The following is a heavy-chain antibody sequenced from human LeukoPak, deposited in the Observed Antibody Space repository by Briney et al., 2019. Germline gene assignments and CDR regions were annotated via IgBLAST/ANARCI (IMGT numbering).Heavy chain of an antibody. V-gene: IGHV4-34*01. J-gene: IGHJ4*02. CDR3: ARGTTWIQLWFRLDY. CDR2: INHSGST. Sequence: SETLSLTCAVYGGSFSGYYWSWIRQPPGKGLEWIGEINHSGSTNYNPSLKSRVTISVDTSKNQFSLKLSSVTAADTAVYYCARGTTWIQLWFRLDYWGQGTLVTVSS. D-gene: IGHD5-18*01. CDR1: GGSFSGYY.